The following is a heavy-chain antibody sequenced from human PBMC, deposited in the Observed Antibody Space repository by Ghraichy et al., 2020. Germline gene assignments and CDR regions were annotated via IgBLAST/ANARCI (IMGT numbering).Heavy chain of an antibody. Sequence: GGSLRLSCAASGFTFSSYAMSWVRQAPGKGLEWVSAISGSGGSTYYADSVKGRFTISRDNSKNTLYLQMNSLRAEDTAVYYCAKDRQPWWEPPDAFAIWGQGTMVTVSS. D-gene: IGHD2-15*01. CDR3: AKDRQPWWEPPDAFAI. J-gene: IGHJ3*02. V-gene: IGHV3-23*01. CDR2: ISGSGGST. CDR1: GFTFSSYA.